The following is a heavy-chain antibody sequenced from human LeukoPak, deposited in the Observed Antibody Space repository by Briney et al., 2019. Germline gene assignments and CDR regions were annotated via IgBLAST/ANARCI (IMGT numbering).Heavy chain of an antibody. Sequence: SDTLSLTCSVSGGTINSHYWSWIRQSPGKGLEWIGYVFNGGSTNYNPFLKSRVTMSLDMSRDQFSLRLTSVTAADTAIYYCASRPADNTWYGVFEYWSQGTLVTVSS. CDR1: GGTINSHY. J-gene: IGHJ4*02. D-gene: IGHD6-13*01. CDR2: VFNGGST. V-gene: IGHV4-59*07. CDR3: ASRPADNTWYGVFEY.